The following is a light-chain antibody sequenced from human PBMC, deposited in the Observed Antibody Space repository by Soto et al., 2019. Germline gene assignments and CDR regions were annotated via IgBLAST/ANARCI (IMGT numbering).Light chain of an antibody. CDR2: GAS. Sequence: EIVMTQSAATLSVSPGERATLSCRASQSVSSNLAWYQQKPGQAPRLLIYGASTRATGIPARFSGSGSGTEFTLTISSLQSEAFAVYYCQQYNNWPPVTFGQGTKLEIK. CDR1: QSVSSN. CDR3: QQYNNWPPVT. J-gene: IGKJ2*01. V-gene: IGKV3-15*01.